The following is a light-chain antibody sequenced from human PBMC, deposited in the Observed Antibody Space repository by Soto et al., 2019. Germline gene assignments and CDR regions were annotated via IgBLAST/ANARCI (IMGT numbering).Light chain of an antibody. Sequence: EIVLTQSPATLSLSPVERSTLSFSSSQNINRYLAWYHQKPGQPPRLLIYDASTRATGIPARFSGGGSGTDFTLTISSLEPEDFAVCSGRLPTNWPIPFAQGTRLEIK. CDR1: QNINRY. CDR3: RLPTNWPIP. CDR2: DAS. J-gene: IGKJ5*01. V-gene: IGKV3-11*01.